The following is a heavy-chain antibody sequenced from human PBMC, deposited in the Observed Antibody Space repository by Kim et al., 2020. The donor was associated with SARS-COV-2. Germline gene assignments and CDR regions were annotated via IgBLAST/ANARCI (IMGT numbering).Heavy chain of an antibody. V-gene: IGHV3-73*01. J-gene: IGHJ4*02. CDR2: NSYAT. Sequence: NSYATAYAASLKGRFTISRDDSKNTAYLQMNSLETEDTAVYYCTNGKAEYWGQGTLVTVSS. CDR3: TNGKAEY. D-gene: IGHD1-26*01.